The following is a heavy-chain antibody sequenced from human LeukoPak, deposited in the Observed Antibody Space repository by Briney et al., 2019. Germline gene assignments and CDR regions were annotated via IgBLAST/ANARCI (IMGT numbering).Heavy chain of an antibody. CDR1: GFTFSSYD. J-gene: IGHJ1*01. CDR2: ISYDGSNK. D-gene: IGHD4-17*01. CDR3: AKHSTYGDSTFQH. V-gene: IGHV3-30*18. Sequence: PGGSLRLSCAASGFTFSSYDMHLVRQAPGKGLEWVVVISYDGSNKYYADSVKGRFTISRDNSKNTLYLQMNSLRAEDTAVYYCAKHSTYGDSTFQHWGQGTLVTVSS.